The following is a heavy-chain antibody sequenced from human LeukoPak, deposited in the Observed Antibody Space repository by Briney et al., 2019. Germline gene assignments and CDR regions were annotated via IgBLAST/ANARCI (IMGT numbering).Heavy chain of an antibody. Sequence: PSETLSLTCAVSGGSISSSNWWSWVRQPPGKGLEWIGEIYHSGSTNYNPSLKSRVTISVDKSKNQFSLKLSSVTAADTAVYYCARKVFIGEMATDWAFDYWGQGTLVTVSS. D-gene: IGHD5-24*01. CDR1: GGSISSSNW. CDR3: ARKVFIGEMATDWAFDY. J-gene: IGHJ4*02. V-gene: IGHV4-4*02. CDR2: IYHSGST.